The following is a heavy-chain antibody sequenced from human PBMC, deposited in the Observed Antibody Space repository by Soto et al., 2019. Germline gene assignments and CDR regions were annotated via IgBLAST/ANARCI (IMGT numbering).Heavy chain of an antibody. V-gene: IGHV3-48*01. Sequence: GESLKISCAASGFTFSSYSMNWVRQAPGKGLEWVSYISSSSSTIYYADSVKGRFTISRDNAKNSLYLQMNSLRAEDTAVYYCAREGGKVLRFLEWLPHSGPFDYWGQGTLVTVSS. D-gene: IGHD3-3*01. CDR3: AREGGKVLRFLEWLPHSGPFDY. CDR2: ISSSSSTI. J-gene: IGHJ4*02. CDR1: GFTFSSYS.